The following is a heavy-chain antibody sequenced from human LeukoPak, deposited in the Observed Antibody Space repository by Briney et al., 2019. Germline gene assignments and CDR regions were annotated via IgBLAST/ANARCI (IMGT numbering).Heavy chain of an antibody. CDR1: GFTFSSYA. CDR2: ISYDGSNK. CDR3: ARDPGTYYYDRSGYAPSLYYYYMDV. J-gene: IGHJ6*03. Sequence: GGSLRLSCAASGFTFSSYAMHWVRKAPGKGLEWVAVISYDGSNKYDADSVKGRFTISRDNSKNTLYLQMNSLRAEDAAVYYCARDPGTYYYDRSGYAPSLYYYYMDVWGKGTTVTVSS. D-gene: IGHD3-22*01. V-gene: IGHV3-30*04.